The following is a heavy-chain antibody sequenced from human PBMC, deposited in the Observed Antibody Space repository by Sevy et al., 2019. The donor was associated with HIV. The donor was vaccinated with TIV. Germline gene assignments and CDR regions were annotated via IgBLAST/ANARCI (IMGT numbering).Heavy chain of an antibody. CDR2: LSFGCGKI. CDR3: AREGCTRPHDY. V-gene: IGHV3-23*01. Sequence: GESLKISCAVSGFNFNIYSMSWVRQAPGKGLEWVSTLSFGCGKINYADSVKGRFIISRDDSKNTLYLQMNSLRAEDTAVYFCAREGCTRPHDYWRQGTLVTVSS. J-gene: IGHJ4*02. CDR1: GFNFNIYS. D-gene: IGHD2-8*01.